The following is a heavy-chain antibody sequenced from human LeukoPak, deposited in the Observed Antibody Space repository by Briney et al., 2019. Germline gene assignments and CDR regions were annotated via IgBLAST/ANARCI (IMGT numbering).Heavy chain of an antibody. V-gene: IGHV1-69*05. Sequence: SVKVSCKASGGTFSSYAISWVRQAPGQGLEWMGGIIPIFGTANYAQKFQGRVTITTDESTSTAYMELSSLRSEDTAVYYCARGGEYYDGSGYSVYYFDYWGQGTLVTVSS. J-gene: IGHJ4*02. CDR1: GGTFSSYA. CDR2: IIPIFGTA. CDR3: ARGGEYYDGSGYSVYYFDY. D-gene: IGHD3-22*01.